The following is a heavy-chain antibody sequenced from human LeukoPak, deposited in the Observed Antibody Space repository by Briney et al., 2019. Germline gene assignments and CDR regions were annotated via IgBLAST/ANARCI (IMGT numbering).Heavy chain of an antibody. CDR1: GYTLTELS. D-gene: IGHD4-17*01. CDR3: ATDAHGAGAFDI. Sequence: GASVKVSCKVSGYTLTELSMHWVRQAPGKGLEWMGGFDPEDGETIYAQKFQGRVTMTEDTSTDTAYMELSSLRSEDTAVYYCATDAHGAGAFDIWGQGTMVTVSS. J-gene: IGHJ3*02. V-gene: IGHV1-24*01. CDR2: FDPEDGET.